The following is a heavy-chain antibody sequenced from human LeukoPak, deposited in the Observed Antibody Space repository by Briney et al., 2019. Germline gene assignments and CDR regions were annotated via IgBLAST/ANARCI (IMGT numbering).Heavy chain of an antibody. Sequence: SETLSLTCAVYGGSFSGYYWSWIRQPPGKGPEWIGEINHRGSTNYNPSLKSRVTISVDTSKNQFSLKLSSVTAADTAVYYCATWPRYCSGGSCYGLSRFDPWGQGTLVTVSS. D-gene: IGHD2-15*01. CDR2: INHRGST. V-gene: IGHV4-34*01. CDR3: ATWPRYCSGGSCYGLSRFDP. J-gene: IGHJ5*02. CDR1: GGSFSGYY.